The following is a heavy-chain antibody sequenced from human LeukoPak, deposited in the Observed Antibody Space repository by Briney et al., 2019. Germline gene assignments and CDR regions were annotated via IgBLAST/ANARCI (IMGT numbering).Heavy chain of an antibody. Sequence: GGSLRLSCAASGLTFSSYNMNWVRQAPGKGLEWVSFISSSSNYIYYADSVKGRFTISRDNAKNSLFLQMSSLRAEDTAVYYCAKWLTQYHYFMDVWGKGTTVTVS. D-gene: IGHD6-19*01. J-gene: IGHJ6*03. CDR1: GLTFSSYN. CDR2: ISSSSNYI. CDR3: AKWLTQYHYFMDV. V-gene: IGHV3-21*01.